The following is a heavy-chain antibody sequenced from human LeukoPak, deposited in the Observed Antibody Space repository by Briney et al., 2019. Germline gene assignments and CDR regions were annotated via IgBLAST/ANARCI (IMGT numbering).Heavy chain of an antibody. Sequence: RGSLRLSCAASGFTFSTYAMTWVRQAPGKGLEWVSALSGGGANTYYADSVKGRFTISRDISKNTLYLQMNSLRAEDTAIYYCAKDFSETTSWYGGIDYWGQGTLVTVSS. D-gene: IGHD3-10*01. J-gene: IGHJ4*02. CDR3: AKDFSETTSWYGGIDY. CDR1: GFTFSTYA. V-gene: IGHV3-23*01. CDR2: LSGGGANT.